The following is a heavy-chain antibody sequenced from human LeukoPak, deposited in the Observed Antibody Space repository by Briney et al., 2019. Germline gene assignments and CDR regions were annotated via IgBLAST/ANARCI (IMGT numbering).Heavy chain of an antibody. CDR3: ARDRYYGSGTYDV. J-gene: IGHJ6*04. CDR1: GFTFSTYE. CDR2: ISSSAGTI. V-gene: IGHV3-48*03. Sequence: AGGSLRLSCAASGFTFSTYEMNWVRQAPGKGPGWVSDISSSAGTIYYAGSVKGRFTISRDNAKNSLYLQMNSLRAEDTAVYYCARDRYYGSGTYDVWGKGTTVTVSS. D-gene: IGHD3-10*01.